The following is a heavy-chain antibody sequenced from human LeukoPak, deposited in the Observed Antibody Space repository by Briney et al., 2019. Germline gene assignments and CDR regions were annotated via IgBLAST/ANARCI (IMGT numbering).Heavy chain of an antibody. CDR2: INPNSGGT. D-gene: IGHD3-16*01. J-gene: IGHJ3*02. V-gene: IGHV1-2*04. CDR3: ARDPLLGAGKDAFDI. Sequence: ASVKVSCKASGYTFTGYYMHWVRQAPGQGLEWMGWINPNSGGTNYAQKFQGWVTMTRDTSISTAYMELCRLRSDDTAVYYCARDPLLGAGKDAFDIWGQGTMVTVSS. CDR1: GYTFTGYY.